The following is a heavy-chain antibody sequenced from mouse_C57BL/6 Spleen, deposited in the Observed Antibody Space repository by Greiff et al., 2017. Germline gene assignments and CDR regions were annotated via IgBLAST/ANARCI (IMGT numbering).Heavy chain of an antibody. V-gene: IGHV1-15*01. Sequence: VQVVESGAELVRPGASVTLSCKASGYTFTDYEMHWVKQTPVHGLEWIGAIDPETGGTAYNQKFKGKAILTADKSSSTAYMELRSLTSEDSAVYYCTRRTDYWGQGTTLTVSS. CDR1: GYTFTDYE. CDR3: TRRTDY. CDR2: IDPETGGT. J-gene: IGHJ2*01.